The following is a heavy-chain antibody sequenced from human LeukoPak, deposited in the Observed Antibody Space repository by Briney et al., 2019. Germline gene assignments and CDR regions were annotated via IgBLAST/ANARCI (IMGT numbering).Heavy chain of an antibody. CDR1: GGSFSGYY. D-gene: IGHD3-10*01. CDR3: ARGRRFDGSGSYYRY. V-gene: IGHV4-34*01. Sequence: SETLSLTCAVYGGSFSGYYWSWIRQPPGKGLEWMGEINHSGSTNYNPSLKSRVTISVDTSKNQFSLKLGSVTAADTAVYYCARGRRFDGSGSYYRYWGQGTLVTVSS. J-gene: IGHJ4*02. CDR2: INHSGST.